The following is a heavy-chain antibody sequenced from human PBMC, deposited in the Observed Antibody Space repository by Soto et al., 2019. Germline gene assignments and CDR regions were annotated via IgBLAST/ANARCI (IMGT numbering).Heavy chain of an antibody. Sequence: QLQLQESGPGLVKPSETLSLTCAVSGGSVSSGGNYWGWIRQSPGKGLEWIGSVHDTGTTNYNPSLTSRVTISVDTSKTQFSLTVNSVTAADTAVYYCARGLSSPSAAGVWGQGTLVTVSS. CDR3: ARGLSSPSAAGV. CDR2: VHDTGTT. V-gene: IGHV4-39*01. CDR1: GGSVSSGGNY. J-gene: IGHJ4*02. D-gene: IGHD6-6*01.